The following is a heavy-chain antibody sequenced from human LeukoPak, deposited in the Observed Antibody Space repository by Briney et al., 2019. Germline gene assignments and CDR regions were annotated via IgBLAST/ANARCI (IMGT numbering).Heavy chain of an antibody. CDR3: ARDPYYYDSSGYYYYYYMDV. Sequence: ASVKVSCKVSGYTFTSYGISWVRQAPGQGLEWMGWISAYNGNTNYAQKLQGRVTMTTDTSTSTAYMELRSLRSDDTAVYYCARDPYYYDSSGYYYYYYMDVWGKGTTVTVSS. V-gene: IGHV1-18*01. J-gene: IGHJ6*03. D-gene: IGHD3-22*01. CDR2: ISAYNGNT. CDR1: GYTFTSYG.